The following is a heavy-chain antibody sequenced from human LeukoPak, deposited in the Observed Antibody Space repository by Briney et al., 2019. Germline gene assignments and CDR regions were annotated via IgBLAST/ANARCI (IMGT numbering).Heavy chain of an antibody. Sequence: SETLSLTCAVYGGSFSGYYWSWIRQPPGKGLEWIGEINHSGSTNYNPSLKSRVTISVDTSKNQFSLKLSSVTAADTAVYYCARVGGAYCSGGSCYSGALNYWGQGTLVTVSS. CDR1: GGSFSGYY. CDR2: INHSGST. J-gene: IGHJ4*02. V-gene: IGHV4-34*01. CDR3: ARVGGAYCSGGSCYSGALNY. D-gene: IGHD2-15*01.